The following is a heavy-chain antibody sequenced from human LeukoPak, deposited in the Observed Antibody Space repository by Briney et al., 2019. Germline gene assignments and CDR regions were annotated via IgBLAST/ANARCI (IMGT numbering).Heavy chain of an antibody. V-gene: IGHV3-64*01. CDR2: ISSNGGST. CDR1: GFTVSSNY. J-gene: IGHJ4*02. CDR3: ARATVTRGLGY. Sequence: GGSLRLSCAASGFTVSSNYMSWVRQAPGKGLEYVSAISSNGGSTYYANSVKGRFTISRDNSKNTLYLQMGSLRAEDMAVYYCARATVTRGLGYWGQGTLVTVSS. D-gene: IGHD4-17*01.